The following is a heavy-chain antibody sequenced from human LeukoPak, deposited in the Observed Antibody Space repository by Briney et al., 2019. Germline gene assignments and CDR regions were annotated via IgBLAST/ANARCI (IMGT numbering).Heavy chain of an antibody. J-gene: IGHJ5*02. D-gene: IGHD3-3*01. CDR3: ARVNTYYDFWSGLSGWFDP. V-gene: IGHV3-21*01. CDR2: ISSSSSYI. Sequence: GGSLRLSCAASGFTFSSYCMNWVRQAPGKGLEWVSSISSSSSYIYYADSVKGRFTISRDNAKNSLYLQMNSLRAEDTAVYYCARVNTYYDFWSGLSGWFDPWSQGTLVTVSS. CDR1: GFTFSSYC.